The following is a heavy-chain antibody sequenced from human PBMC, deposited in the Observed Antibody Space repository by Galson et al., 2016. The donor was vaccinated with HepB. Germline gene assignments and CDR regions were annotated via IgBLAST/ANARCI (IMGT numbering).Heavy chain of an antibody. D-gene: IGHD2-21*02. V-gene: IGHV4-39*01. Sequence: LEWIGSIYYDGNTYYNPSLTSRLTISVDTSKSQFSLKLSSVTAADTAVYYCARTARSTYYFFGMDVWGQGTPVTVSS. CDR2: IYYDGNT. J-gene: IGHJ6*02. CDR3: ARTARSTYYFFGMDV.